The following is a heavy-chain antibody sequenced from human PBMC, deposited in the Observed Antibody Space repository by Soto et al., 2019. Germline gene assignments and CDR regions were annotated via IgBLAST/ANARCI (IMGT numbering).Heavy chain of an antibody. CDR3: ARGNVTLDL. CDR1: GGSISSSSYY. CDR2: LYYSGST. D-gene: IGHD2-21*02. Sequence: PSETLSLTCTVSGGSISSSSYYWGWIRQPPGKGLEWIGSLYYSGSTYYNPSLKSRVTISVDTSKNQFSLKLSSVTAADTAVYYCARGNVTLDLWGQGTQVTVSS. V-gene: IGHV4-39*01. J-gene: IGHJ4*02.